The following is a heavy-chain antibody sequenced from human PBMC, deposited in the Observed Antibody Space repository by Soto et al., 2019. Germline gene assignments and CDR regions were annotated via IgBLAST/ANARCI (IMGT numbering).Heavy chain of an antibody. CDR2: IYWYDDK. CDR1: GFSLTTSGVG. CDR3: AHRVLRTVFGLVTTTAIYFDF. V-gene: IGHV2-5*01. D-gene: IGHD3-3*01. J-gene: IGHJ4*02. Sequence: QITLNESGPTLVQPRQTLTLTCTVYGFSLTTSGVGVGWIRQSPGKAPEGLALIYWYDDKRYSPSLKSRLTITKDTSKNQVVLTMADLDPADKATLYCAHRVLRTVFGLVTTTAIYFDFWGLGTPVAVSS.